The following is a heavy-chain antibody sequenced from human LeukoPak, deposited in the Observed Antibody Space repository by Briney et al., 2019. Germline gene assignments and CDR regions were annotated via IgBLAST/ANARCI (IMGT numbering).Heavy chain of an antibody. CDR3: ARDLASCAGDCYSDGFDY. CDR2: IYDSGST. Sequence: SETLSLTCTVSGYSISSGYYWGWIRQPPGKGLEWLGSIYDSGSTYYDPSLKSRVTISVDTSKNQFSLKMSSVTAADTAVYYCARDLASCAGDCYSDGFDYWGQGTLVTVSS. D-gene: IGHD2-21*02. V-gene: IGHV4-38-2*02. J-gene: IGHJ4*02. CDR1: GYSISSGYY.